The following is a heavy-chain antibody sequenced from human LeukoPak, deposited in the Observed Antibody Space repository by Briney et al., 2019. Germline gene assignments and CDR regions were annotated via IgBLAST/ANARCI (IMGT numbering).Heavy chain of an antibody. CDR1: GFTFSDYT. CDR2: ISSSSSYI. Sequence: GGSLRLSCAASGFTFSDYTMNWVRQAPGRGLEWVSSISSSSSYIYYADSVRGRFTISRDNAKSSLYLQMSSLRAEDTAVYYCARRGGSRPLDYWGQGTLVTVSS. V-gene: IGHV3-21*06. CDR3: ARRGGSRPLDY. J-gene: IGHJ4*02. D-gene: IGHD3-16*01.